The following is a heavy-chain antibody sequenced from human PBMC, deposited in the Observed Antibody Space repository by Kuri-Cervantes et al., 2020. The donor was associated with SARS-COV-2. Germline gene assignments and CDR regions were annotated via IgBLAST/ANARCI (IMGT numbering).Heavy chain of an antibody. D-gene: IGHD3-10*01. J-gene: IGHJ3*01. V-gene: IGHV2-70*11. CDR2: IDWDDDK. CDR3: ARIQRHMARGLDAFDA. Sequence: SGPTLVKPTQTLTLTCTFSGFSLSTSGMCVSWIRQPPGKALEWLARIDWDDDKYYSTSLKTRLTISKDTSKNQVVLSLTNVDPVDTGTYYCARIQRHMARGLDAFDAWGQGTTVTVSS. CDR1: GFSLSTSGMC.